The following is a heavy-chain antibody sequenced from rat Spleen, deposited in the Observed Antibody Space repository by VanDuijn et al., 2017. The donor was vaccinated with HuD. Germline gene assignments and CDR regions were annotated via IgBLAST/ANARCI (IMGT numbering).Heavy chain of an antibody. CDR3: ARRASY. V-gene: IGHV5-22*01. Sequence: EVQLVESGGGLVQPGRSMKLSCAASGFTFSNYGMAWVRQAPKKGLEWVAYISYDGGSTYFRDSVKGRFTVSRDNAESTLYLQMNSLKSEDTATYYCARRASYWGQGVMVTVSS. J-gene: IGHJ2*01. CDR2: ISYDGGST. CDR1: GFTFSNYG.